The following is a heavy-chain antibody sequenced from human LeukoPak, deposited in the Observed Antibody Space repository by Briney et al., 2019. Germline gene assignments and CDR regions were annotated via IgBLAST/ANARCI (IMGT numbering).Heavy chain of an antibody. CDR3: ATDQPSGFSI. V-gene: IGHV1-8*02. J-gene: IGHJ3*02. D-gene: IGHD3-22*01. CDR2: MNPNSGNT. Sequence: ASVKVSCKASGYTFTSYDINWVRQATGQGLEWMGWMNPNSGNTGYAQKFQGRVTMTEDTSTDTAYMELSSLRSEDTAVYYCATDQPSGFSIWGQGTMVTVSS. CDR1: GYTFTSYD.